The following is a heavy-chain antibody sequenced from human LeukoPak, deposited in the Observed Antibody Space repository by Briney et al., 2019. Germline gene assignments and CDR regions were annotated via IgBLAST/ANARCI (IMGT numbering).Heavy chain of an antibody. V-gene: IGHV4-39*01. CDR1: GGSISRSSYY. D-gene: IGHD3-9*01. CDR3: ARHARSAGYYPYFDY. Sequence: SETLSLTCIVSGGSISRSSYYWGWLRQPPGKGLEWIGSISDSGSTYYSPSLKSRVTMSVDTSKNQFSLKVSSVTAADTAVYYCARHARSAGYYPYFDYWGQGILVIVSP. CDR2: ISDSGST. J-gene: IGHJ4*02.